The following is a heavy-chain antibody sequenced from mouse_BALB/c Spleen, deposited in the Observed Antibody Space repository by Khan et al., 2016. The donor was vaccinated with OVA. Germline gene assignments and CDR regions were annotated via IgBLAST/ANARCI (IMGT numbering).Heavy chain of an antibody. CDR1: GFTFSAYS. D-gene: IGHD4-1*01. V-gene: IGHV5-6*01. CDR2: ISSGADYT. CDR3: ASHLTGSFAY. J-gene: IGHJ3*01. Sequence: EVQLQESGGDLVKPGGSLKLSCAASGFTFSAYSMSWVRQTPDKRLEWVATISSGADYTYYPDGVKGRFTISRVNAKNTLYLQMSSLKSEDTAMYYCASHLTGSFAYWGQGTLVTVSA.